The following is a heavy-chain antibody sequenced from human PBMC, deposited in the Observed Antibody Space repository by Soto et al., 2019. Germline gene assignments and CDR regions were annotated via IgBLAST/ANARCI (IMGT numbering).Heavy chain of an antibody. CDR2: ISSGSSDT. CDR3: ARVAY. V-gene: IGHV3-21*01. J-gene: IGHJ4*02. Sequence: LGGSLRLSCEASGFTFSRVSMNWARQVPGKGLEWVASISSGSSDTWYADSVKGRFIISRDNAQNSLFLQMNTLRPEDTAMYYCARVAYWGPGTQVTVSS. CDR1: GFTFSRVS.